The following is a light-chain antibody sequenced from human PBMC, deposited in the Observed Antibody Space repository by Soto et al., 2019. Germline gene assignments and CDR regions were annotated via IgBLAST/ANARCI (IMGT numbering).Light chain of an antibody. CDR1: SSNIGAGYD. CDR2: GTT. CDR3: QSYDGTLSGSYV. Sequence: QSVLTQPPSVSGAPGQRVTISCTGSSSNIGAGYDVHWYQQLPGTAPKLIIYGTTNRPSGVPDRFSGSKSGTSASLAITGLQAEDEADYYCQSYDGTLSGSYVFGIGTKVPV. J-gene: IGLJ1*01. V-gene: IGLV1-40*01.